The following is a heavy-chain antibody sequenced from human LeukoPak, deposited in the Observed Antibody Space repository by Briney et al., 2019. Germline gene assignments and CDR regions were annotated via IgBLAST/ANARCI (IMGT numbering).Heavy chain of an antibody. J-gene: IGHJ4*02. V-gene: IGHV1-18*01. CDR3: ARGEAVSVAAAGTPNDY. D-gene: IGHD6-13*01. CDR2: ISAYNGNT. Sequence: ASVKVSCKASGYIFTKFGVPWVRQAPGQGLEWMGWISAYNGNTKYAQKVQGRVTMTTDTSTSTAYMELRSLRSDDPAVYYCARGEAVSVAAAGTPNDYWAREPWSPSPQ. CDR1: GYIFTKFG.